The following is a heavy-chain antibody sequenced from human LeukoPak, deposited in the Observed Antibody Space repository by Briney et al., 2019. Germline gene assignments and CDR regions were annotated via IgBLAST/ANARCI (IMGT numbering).Heavy chain of an antibody. CDR1: GYTFTGYF. Sequence: ASVKVSCKASGYTFTGYFMHWVRQAPGQGLEWMGWINPNSGDTNYAQKFQGSVTMTRDTSISTAYMELSRLRSEDTAVYYCARRGSSVGGSYYSFDYWGQGTLVTVSS. J-gene: IGHJ4*02. D-gene: IGHD1-26*01. V-gene: IGHV1-2*02. CDR2: INPNSGDT. CDR3: ARRGSSVGGSYYSFDY.